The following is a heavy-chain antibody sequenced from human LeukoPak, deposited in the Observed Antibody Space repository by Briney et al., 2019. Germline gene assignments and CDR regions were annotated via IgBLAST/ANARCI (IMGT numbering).Heavy chain of an antibody. V-gene: IGHV4-34*01. CDR1: GGSFSGYY. D-gene: IGHD3-10*01. CDR3: ASERVYGSGSYYRYYYMDV. Sequence: SETLSLTCAVSGGSFSGYYWSWIRQPPGKGLEWIGEINHSGSTNCNPSLKSRVTISVDTSKNQFSLKLSSVTAADTAVYYCASERVYGSGSYYRYYYMDVWGKGTSVTVSS. CDR2: INHSGST. J-gene: IGHJ6*03.